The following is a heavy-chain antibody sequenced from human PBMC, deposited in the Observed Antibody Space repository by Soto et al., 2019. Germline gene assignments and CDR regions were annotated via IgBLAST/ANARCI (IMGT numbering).Heavy chain of an antibody. J-gene: IGHJ3*02. Sequence: EVQLVESGGGLVKPGGSLRLSCAASGFTFSSYSMNWVRQAPGKGLEWVSSISSSSSYIYYADSVKGRFTISRDNAKNSLMPQMNSLRAEDTAVYYCASGGGGGYCSGGSCYSDFFDIWGQGTMVTVSS. CDR2: ISSSSSYI. CDR3: ASGGGGGYCSGGSCYSDFFDI. CDR1: GFTFSSYS. V-gene: IGHV3-21*01. D-gene: IGHD2-15*01.